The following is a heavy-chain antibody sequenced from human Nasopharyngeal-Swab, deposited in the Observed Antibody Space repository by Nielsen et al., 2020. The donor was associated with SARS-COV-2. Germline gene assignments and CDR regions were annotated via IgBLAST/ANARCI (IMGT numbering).Heavy chain of an antibody. D-gene: IGHD1-26*01. CDR2: INPSAGSK. Sequence: ASVKVSCKASGYTFTSHYMHWVRQAPGQGREWRGIINPSAGSKGYAQKFQGRVTMTRDTPTSTVYMELRSLRSEDTAVYYCARDVGKPDMCCPRRDYGMDVWGQGTTVTVSS. J-gene: IGHJ6*02. CDR3: ARDVGKPDMCCPRRDYGMDV. V-gene: IGHV1-46*01. CDR1: GYTFTSHY.